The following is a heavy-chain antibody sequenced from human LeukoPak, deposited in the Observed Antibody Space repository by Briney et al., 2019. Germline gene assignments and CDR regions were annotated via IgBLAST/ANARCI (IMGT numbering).Heavy chain of an antibody. CDR1: RFTFSSYV. Sequence: GVSVRLLCAASRFTFSSYVMLWVRQAPGKGREGVANISYDGSNEFYADSVRGRFTISRDNSKNTLYLQMNSLSGGDRAVYYCGIDKGTSYLSSSTYGSEGT. D-gene: IGHD1-14*01. CDR3: GIDKGTSYLSSSTY. J-gene: IGHJ4*02. CDR2: ISYDGSNE. V-gene: IGHV3-30*04.